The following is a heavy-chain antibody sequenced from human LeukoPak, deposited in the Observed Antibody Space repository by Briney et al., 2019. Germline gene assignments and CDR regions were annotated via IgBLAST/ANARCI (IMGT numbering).Heavy chain of an antibody. D-gene: IGHD3-16*01. J-gene: IGHJ4*02. V-gene: IGHV3-20*04. CDR3: ARLHWGLGESN. CDR2: INWNGGTK. Sequence: PGGSLTLSCVPSGFTFNDYALTWVGQGPGKGLEGVPGINWNGGTKGYAESVKARFTISRDNAKNSLYLQMNSLRAEDTALYYCARLHWGLGESNWGQGTLVTVSS. CDR1: GFTFNDYA.